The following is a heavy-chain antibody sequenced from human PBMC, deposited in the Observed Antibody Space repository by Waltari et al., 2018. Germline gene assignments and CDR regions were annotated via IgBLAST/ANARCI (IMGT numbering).Heavy chain of an antibody. V-gene: IGHV7-4-1*02. CDR3: AREVVPPHTIVVNWFDP. Sequence: QVQLAQSGSELKKPGASVKISCKASGYTFTDYAINWVRQPPGQGLELMGWVTTNAGHPTYAQCFTGLLVFSLDTSVSTAYLQNTSLKTEDSAVYYCAREVVPPHTIVVNWFDPWGQGTLVTVSS. D-gene: IGHD2-2*01. CDR1: GYTFTDYA. J-gene: IGHJ5*02. CDR2: VTTNAGHP.